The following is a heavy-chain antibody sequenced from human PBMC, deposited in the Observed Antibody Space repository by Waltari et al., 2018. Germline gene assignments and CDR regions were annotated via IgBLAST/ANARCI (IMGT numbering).Heavy chain of an antibody. CDR3: ARGASITIFGVVIPSGAFDI. V-gene: IGHV1-69*05. CDR2: IIPILGTA. J-gene: IGHJ3*02. D-gene: IGHD3-3*01. CDR1: GGTFSSYA. Sequence: QVQLVQSGAEVKKPGSSVKVSCKASGGTFSSYAISWVRQAPGQGLEWMGGIIPILGTANYAQKFQGRVTITTDESTSTAYMELSSLRSEDTAVYYCARGASITIFGVVIPSGAFDIWGQGTMVTVSS.